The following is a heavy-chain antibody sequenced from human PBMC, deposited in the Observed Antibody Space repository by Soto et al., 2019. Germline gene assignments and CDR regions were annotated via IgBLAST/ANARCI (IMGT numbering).Heavy chain of an antibody. D-gene: IGHD6-25*01. CDR3: ARGGVAARKGRWFDP. V-gene: IGHV4-59*01. Sequence: PSETLSLTCTVSGGSINSYYWGWIRQSPVKGLEWIGYIHYSGSTNYNPSLRSRVTISVDTPKNQFSLKVNSMTAADTAIYYCARGGVAARKGRWFDPWGQGTLVTVSS. CDR1: GGSINSYY. J-gene: IGHJ5*02. CDR2: IHYSGST.